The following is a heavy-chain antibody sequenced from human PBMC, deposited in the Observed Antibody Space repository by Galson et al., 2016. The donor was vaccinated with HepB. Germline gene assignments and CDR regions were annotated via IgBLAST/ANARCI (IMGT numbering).Heavy chain of an antibody. CDR3: ARDPGGGPTHGY. CDR1: GFTVGNNF. Sequence: SLRLSCAASGFTVGNNFMSWVRQAPGKRLEWVSLIYSVGTPHYADSVKGRFTMSRDSSKNTLYLQMNSLRADDTAVYFCARDPGGGPTHGYWGQGTLVTVSS. V-gene: IGHV3-66*01. J-gene: IGHJ4*02. CDR2: IYSVGTP. D-gene: IGHD3-16*01.